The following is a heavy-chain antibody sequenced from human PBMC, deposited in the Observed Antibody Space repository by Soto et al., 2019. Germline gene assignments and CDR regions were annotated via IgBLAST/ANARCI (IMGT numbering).Heavy chain of an antibody. D-gene: IGHD3-22*01. Sequence: SETLSLTCTVSGGSLTSRSNYWGWIRQPPGKGLEWIGSIYYSGSTYYNPSLKSRVTISVDTSQNQFSLKLSSVTAADTAVYYCARLNMSYYFYMDVWGKGTTVTVSS. CDR1: GGSLTSRSNY. CDR2: IYYSGST. V-gene: IGHV4-39*01. CDR3: ARLNMSYYFYMDV. J-gene: IGHJ6*03.